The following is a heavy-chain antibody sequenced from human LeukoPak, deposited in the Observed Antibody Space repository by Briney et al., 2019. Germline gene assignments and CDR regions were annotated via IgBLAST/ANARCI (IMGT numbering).Heavy chain of an antibody. J-gene: IGHJ4*02. CDR3: AKSLATIPRPFDY. V-gene: IGHV3-30*18. CDR2: ISYDRTNN. D-gene: IGHD3-3*01. CDR1: LVTPCDYV. Sequence: SLRLSPAASLVTPCDYVMHSVREAPGKGLEGGSRISYDRTNNYYGDTMKGRITIYRDNSTTTVFLQMLSPKAEDTSVYSCAKSLATIPRPFDYWGQGALVTVSS.